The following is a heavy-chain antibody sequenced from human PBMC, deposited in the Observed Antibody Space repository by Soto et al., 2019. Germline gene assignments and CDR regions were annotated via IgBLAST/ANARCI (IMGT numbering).Heavy chain of an antibody. D-gene: IGHD6-13*01. Sequence: QVQLVESGGGVVQPGRSLRLSCAASGFTFSSYAMHWVRQAPGKGLEWVAAISYDGSNKYYADSVKGRFTISRDNSKNTLYLQMNSLRAEDTAVYYCARDGIAPAGTNWFDPWGQGTLVTVSS. V-gene: IGHV3-30-3*01. CDR2: ISYDGSNK. CDR1: GFTFSSYA. J-gene: IGHJ5*02. CDR3: ARDGIAPAGTNWFDP.